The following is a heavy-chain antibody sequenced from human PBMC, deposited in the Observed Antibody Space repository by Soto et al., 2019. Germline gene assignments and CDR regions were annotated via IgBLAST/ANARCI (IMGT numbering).Heavy chain of an antibody. CDR1: GGTFSSYA. D-gene: IGHD6-13*01. Sequence: SVKVSCKASGGTFSSYAISWVRQAPGQGLERMGGIIPIFGTANYAQKFQGRVTITADESTSTASMELSSLRFEDTAVYFCSSMVQYLVHSYYYYYVMDVWGQGTTVTVSS. CDR2: IIPIFGTA. J-gene: IGHJ6*02. CDR3: SSMVQYLVHSYYYYYVMDV. V-gene: IGHV1-69*13.